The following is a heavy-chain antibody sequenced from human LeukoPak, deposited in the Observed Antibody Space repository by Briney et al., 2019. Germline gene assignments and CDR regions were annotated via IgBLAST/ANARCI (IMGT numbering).Heavy chain of an antibody. D-gene: IGHD3-10*01. Sequence: GGSLRLSCAGSGFTFSSYGMHWVREAPGKGLEWVAVISYDGSNKYYTDSVKGRFTISRDNSKNTLYLQMNSLRAEDTAVYYCAKDQTPLWFGELYTLDYWGQGTLVIVSS. CDR2: ISYDGSNK. CDR1: GFTFSSYG. J-gene: IGHJ4*02. V-gene: IGHV3-30*18. CDR3: AKDQTPLWFGELYTLDY.